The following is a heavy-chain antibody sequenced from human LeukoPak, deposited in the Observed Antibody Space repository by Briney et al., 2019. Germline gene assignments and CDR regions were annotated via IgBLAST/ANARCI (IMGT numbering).Heavy chain of an antibody. V-gene: IGHV4-38-2*01. CDR2: IYHSGST. Sequence: SETLSLTCAVSGYSISSGYYWGWIRQPPGKGLEWIGSIYHSGSTYYNPSLKSRVTISVDTSKNQFSLKLSSVTAADTAVYYCARVGDGYNLWGQGTLVTVSS. D-gene: IGHD5-24*01. CDR3: ARVGDGYNL. CDR1: GYSISSGYY. J-gene: IGHJ4*02.